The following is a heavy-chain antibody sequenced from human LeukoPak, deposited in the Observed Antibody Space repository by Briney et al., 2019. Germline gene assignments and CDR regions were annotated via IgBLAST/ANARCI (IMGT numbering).Heavy chain of an antibody. CDR1: GFTFNTHW. Sequence: TGGSLRLSCEASGFTFNTHWMSWVRQAPGKGLEWVASINPDGSRKQYLDSVKGQFTISRDNTENSLYLLMYSLGAEDTAVYYCARDGRDNSGYETGAFDIWGQGTMVIVSS. CDR3: ARDGRDNSGYETGAFDI. V-gene: IGHV3-7*01. CDR2: INPDGSRK. D-gene: IGHD5-12*01. J-gene: IGHJ3*02.